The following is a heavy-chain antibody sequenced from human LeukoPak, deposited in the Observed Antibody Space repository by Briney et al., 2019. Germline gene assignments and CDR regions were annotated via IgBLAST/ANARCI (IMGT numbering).Heavy chain of an antibody. CDR1: GFTVSSNY. J-gene: IGHJ4*02. D-gene: IGHD1-26*01. Sequence: GGSLRLSCAASGFTVSSNYMSWVRQAPGKGLEWVSSISSSSSYIYYADSVKGRFTISRDNAKNSLYLQMNSLRAEDTAVYYCARDLGALIDYWGQGTLVTVSS. CDR2: ISSSSSYI. V-gene: IGHV3-21*01. CDR3: ARDLGALIDY.